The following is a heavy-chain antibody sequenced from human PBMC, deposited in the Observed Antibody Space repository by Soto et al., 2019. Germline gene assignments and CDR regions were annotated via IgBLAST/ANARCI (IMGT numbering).Heavy chain of an antibody. V-gene: IGHV3-33*01. J-gene: IGHJ4*02. Sequence: QVQLVESGGGVVQPGRSLRLSCAASGFTFSSYGMHWVRQAPGKGLEWVAVIWYDGSNKYYADSVKGRFTISRDNSKNTLYLQMNSLRAEDTAVYYCARKEVGSGSYHFDYWGQGTLVTVSS. CDR1: GFTFSSYG. CDR3: ARKEVGSGSYHFDY. CDR2: IWYDGSNK. D-gene: IGHD3-10*01.